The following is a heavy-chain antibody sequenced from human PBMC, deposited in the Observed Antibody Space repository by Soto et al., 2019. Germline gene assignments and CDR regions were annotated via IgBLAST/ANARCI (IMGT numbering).Heavy chain of an antibody. CDR3: ARVRADFWSGYYSINSPYYYYGMDV. CDR1: GGTFSSYA. CDR2: IIPIFGTA. D-gene: IGHD3-3*01. V-gene: IGHV1-69*06. J-gene: IGHJ6*02. Sequence: GASVKVSCKASGGTFSSYAISWVRQAPGQGLEWMGGIIPIFGTANYAQKFQGRVTITADKSTSTAYMELSSLRSEDTAVYYCARVRADFWSGYYSINSPYYYYGMDVWGQGTTVTVSS.